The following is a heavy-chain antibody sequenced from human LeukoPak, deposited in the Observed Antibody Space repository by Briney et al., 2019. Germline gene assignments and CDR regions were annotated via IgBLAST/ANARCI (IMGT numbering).Heavy chain of an antibody. D-gene: IGHD3-22*01. J-gene: IGHJ3*02. V-gene: IGHV4-59*01. CDR3: SRYSWDSSGYAFDI. CDR2: IHYSGST. CDR1: GGSISSYH. Sequence: SETLSLTCTVSGGSISSYHWIWIRQPPGKGLEWIGYIHYSGSTNYNPSLKSRVTTSVDTSKNQFSLKLSSVTAADTAVYYCSRYSWDSSGYAFDIWGQGTMVTVSS.